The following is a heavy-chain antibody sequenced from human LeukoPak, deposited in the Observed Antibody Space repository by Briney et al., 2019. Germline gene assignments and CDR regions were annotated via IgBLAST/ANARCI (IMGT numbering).Heavy chain of an antibody. V-gene: IGHV3-23*01. D-gene: IGHD2-8*01. J-gene: IGHJ4*02. Sequence: GESLRLSCAASRFTFSSYAMSWVRQAPGKGLEWVSTITGSGGSTYYADSVKGRFTISRDNSKNTLDLQMNSLRAEDTAVYYCAKYLRYLDYWGQGTLVTVSS. CDR3: AKYLRYLDY. CDR2: ITGSGGST. CDR1: RFTFSSYA.